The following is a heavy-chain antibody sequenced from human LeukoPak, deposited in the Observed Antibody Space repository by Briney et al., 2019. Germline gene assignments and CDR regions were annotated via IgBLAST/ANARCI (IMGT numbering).Heavy chain of an antibody. CDR3: ARVYSSSNAFDI. Sequence: GGSLRLSCAASGFTFSNYGLSWVRQAPGKGLEWVSGITGSGGSTYYADSVKGRFTISRDNSKNTLYLQMNSLRAEDTAVYYCARVYSSSNAFDIWGQGTMVTVSS. J-gene: IGHJ3*02. D-gene: IGHD6-13*01. CDR2: ITGSGGST. V-gene: IGHV3-23*01. CDR1: GFTFSNYG.